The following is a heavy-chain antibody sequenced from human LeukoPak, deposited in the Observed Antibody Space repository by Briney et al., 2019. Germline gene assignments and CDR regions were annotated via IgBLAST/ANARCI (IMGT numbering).Heavy chain of an antibody. V-gene: IGHV3-53*01. D-gene: IGHD3-22*01. CDR2: IYSGGST. CDR1: GFTVSSNY. CDR3: ARSRYYYDSSGYYYYFDY. Sequence: GGSLRLSCAASGFTVSSNYMSWVRQAPGKGLEWVLVIYSGGSTYYADSVKGRFTISRDNSKNTLYLQMNSLRAEDTAVYYCARSRYYYDSSGYYYYFDYWGQGTLVTVSS. J-gene: IGHJ4*02.